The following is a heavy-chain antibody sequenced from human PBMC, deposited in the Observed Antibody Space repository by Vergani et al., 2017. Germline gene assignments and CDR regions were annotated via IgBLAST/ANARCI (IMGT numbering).Heavy chain of an antibody. CDR2: ISTAGDT. CDR1: GFTFTAHG. D-gene: IGHD4-23*01. CDR3: ARAVSTTVGDPPGY. V-gene: IGHV3-13*01. J-gene: IGHJ4*02. Sequence: EVQLLESGGGSAQPGESLRLSCVASGFTFTAHGLNWVRQAPGKGLEWVSGISTAGDTYYPGSVKGRFTISRENAKNSLYLQMNSLRAGDTAIYYCARAVSTTVGDPPGYWGQGTLVTVSS.